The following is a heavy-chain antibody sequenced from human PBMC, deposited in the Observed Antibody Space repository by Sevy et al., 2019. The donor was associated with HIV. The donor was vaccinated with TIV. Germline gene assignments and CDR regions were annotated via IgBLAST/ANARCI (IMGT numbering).Heavy chain of an antibody. D-gene: IGHD6-19*01. CDR3: VRDGSCWAFDS. CDR1: GFTFSSYW. Sequence: GGSLRLSCAASGFTFSSYWMHWVRHAPGKGLRWVSRINSDGSRTRYADSVKGRFTISRDNAKNTLYLQMNSLRAEDTAVYFCVRDGSCWAFDSWGQGSLVTVSS. CDR2: INSDGSRT. J-gene: IGHJ4*02. V-gene: IGHV3-74*01.